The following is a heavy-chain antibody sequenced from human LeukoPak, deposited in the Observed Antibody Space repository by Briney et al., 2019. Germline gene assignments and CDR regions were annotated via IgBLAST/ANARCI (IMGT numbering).Heavy chain of an antibody. D-gene: IGHD2-2*01. CDR1: GYTFTSYY. Sequence: ASVKISCKASGYTFTSYYMHWVRQAPGQGLEWMGIINPSGGSTIYAQIFQGRVTMTRDTSTSTVYMELSRLRSEDTAVYYCARANCSSTSCAPDYWGQGMLVTVSS. CDR3: ARANCSSTSCAPDY. V-gene: IGHV1-46*01. J-gene: IGHJ4*02. CDR2: INPSGGST.